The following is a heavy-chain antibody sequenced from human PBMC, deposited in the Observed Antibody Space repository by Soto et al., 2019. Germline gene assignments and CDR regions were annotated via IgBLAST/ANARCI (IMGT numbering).Heavy chain of an antibody. D-gene: IGHD2-15*01. J-gene: IGHJ4*02. V-gene: IGHV4-31*03. CDR2: IYYSGST. CDR1: GGSISSGGYY. Sequence: QVQLQESGPGLVKPSQTLSLTCTVSGGSISSGGYYWSWIRQHPAKGLEWIGFIYYSGSTYYNPSLKSRITISVDTSKNQFSLKLSSVTAADRAVYYCARLRGCGGGGCYNIDYWGQGTLVTVSS. CDR3: ARLRGCGGGGCYNIDY.